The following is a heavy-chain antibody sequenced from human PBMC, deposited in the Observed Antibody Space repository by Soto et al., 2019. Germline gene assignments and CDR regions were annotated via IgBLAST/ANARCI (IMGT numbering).Heavy chain of an antibody. CDR3: ARDIVVVPSAFDI. D-gene: IGHD2-2*01. CDR2: INAGNGNT. J-gene: IGHJ3*02. V-gene: IGHV1-3*01. Sequence: QVPLVQSGAEVKKPGASVKVSCKASGYTFTSYAMHWVRQAPGQRLEWMGWINAGNGNTKYSQKFQGRVTITRDTSASTAYMELSSLRSEDTAVYYCARDIVVVPSAFDIWGQGTMVTVSS. CDR1: GYTFTSYA.